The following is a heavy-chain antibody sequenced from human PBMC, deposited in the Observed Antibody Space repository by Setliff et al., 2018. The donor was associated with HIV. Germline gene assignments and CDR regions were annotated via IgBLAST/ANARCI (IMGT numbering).Heavy chain of an antibody. D-gene: IGHD3-16*02. CDR3: ARGRKLTTSRTSFFYGLDV. CDR1: GGSFSGSS. CDR2: FIHSGNT. Sequence: PSETLSLTCAVYGGSFSGSSWNWIRQSPAKGLEWIGAFIHSGNTTYNPSVRSRVTTSMDSSMNQFSLKLTSVTAADTAVYYCARGRKLTTSRTSFFYGLDVWGPGTTVTVSS. V-gene: IGHV4-34*01. J-gene: IGHJ6*02.